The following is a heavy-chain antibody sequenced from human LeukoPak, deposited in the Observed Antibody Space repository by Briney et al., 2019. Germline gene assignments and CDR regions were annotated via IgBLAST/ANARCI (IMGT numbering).Heavy chain of an antibody. CDR1: GFTFSSYE. V-gene: IGHV3-48*03. CDR2: ISSSGSTI. J-gene: IGHJ4*02. D-gene: IGHD3-22*01. Sequence: GGSLRLSCAASGFTFSSYEMNWVRQAPRKGLEWVSYISSSGSTIYYADSVKGRFTISRDNAKNSLYLQMNSLRAEDTAVYYCGRGAAPYYYDSSGPYYFDYWGRGTLVTVSS. CDR3: GRGAAPYYYDSSGPYYFDY.